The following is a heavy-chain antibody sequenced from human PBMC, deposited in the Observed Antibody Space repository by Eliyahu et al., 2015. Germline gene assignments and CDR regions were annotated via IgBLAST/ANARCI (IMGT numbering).Heavy chain of an antibody. CDR2: IYYSGST. CDR3: ASVGATYPDNWFDP. D-gene: IGHD1-26*01. V-gene: IGHV4-30-4*01. J-gene: IGHJ5*02. Sequence: QVQLQESGPGLVKPSQTLSLTCTVXGGSISSGDYYWSWIRQPPEKGLEWIGYIYYSGSTYYNPSLKSRVTISVDTSKNQFSLKLSSVTAADTAVYYCASVGATYPDNWFDPWGQGTLVTVSS. CDR1: GGSISSGDYY.